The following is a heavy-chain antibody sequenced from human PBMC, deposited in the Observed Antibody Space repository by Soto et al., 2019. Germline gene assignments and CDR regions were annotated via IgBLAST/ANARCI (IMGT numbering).Heavy chain of an antibody. D-gene: IGHD5-18*01. CDR3: ARGHAAMGGYCYYGMDV. V-gene: IGHV3-74*01. CDR2: INSDGSST. Sequence: RRLSCAASGFTFSSYWLHWVRQAPGKALVWVSRINSDGSSTSYADSVKGRFTLSSDNAKNTLYLQMNRLRAEDTAVYYCARGHAAMGGYCYYGMDVWGQGTSVTVSS. J-gene: IGHJ6*02. CDR1: GFTFSSYW.